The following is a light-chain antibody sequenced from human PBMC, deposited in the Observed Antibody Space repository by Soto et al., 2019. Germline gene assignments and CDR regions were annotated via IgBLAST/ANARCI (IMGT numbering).Light chain of an antibody. CDR2: DTS. CDR1: QSLANSF. CDR3: QQRHMWPIT. J-gene: IGKJ5*01. Sequence: EIVLTQSPGTLSLTPGERATLSCRASQSLANSFIAWYQQKPGQAPRLLIYDTSSRASGIPDRFSGSGSGTDFTLTISRLETEDFAVFYCQQRHMWPITFGQGTRLEI. V-gene: IGKV3D-20*02.